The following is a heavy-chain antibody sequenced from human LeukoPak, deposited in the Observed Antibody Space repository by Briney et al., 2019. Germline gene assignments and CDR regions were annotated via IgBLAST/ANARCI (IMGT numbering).Heavy chain of an antibody. J-gene: IGHJ3*02. CDR2: IRSKANSYAS. CDR1: GFTFSGFA. CDR3: TRQVRDAFGI. V-gene: IGHV3-73*01. Sequence: PGGSLRLSCAASGFTFSGFAVHWVRQASGKGPEWIGRIRSKANSYASAYAASVKGRFTISRDDSKDTAFLQMNSLKTEDTAVYYCTRQVRDAFGIWGQGTMVTVSS. D-gene: IGHD2-2*01.